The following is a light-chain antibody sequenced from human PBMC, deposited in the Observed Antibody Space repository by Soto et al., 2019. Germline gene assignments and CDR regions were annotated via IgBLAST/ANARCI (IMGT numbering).Light chain of an antibody. CDR1: SGHSSYV. CDR3: ETWNTNTRI. CDR2: FESSGSY. V-gene: IGLV4-60*03. Sequence: QSVLTQSSSASASLGSSVKLTCTLSSGHSSYVIVWHQQQPGKAPRYLMKFESSGSYHRGSAVRDRCSGSSSGADRYLTISDLQSEDEADYDCETWNTNTRIFGGGTKVTVL. J-gene: IGLJ2*01.